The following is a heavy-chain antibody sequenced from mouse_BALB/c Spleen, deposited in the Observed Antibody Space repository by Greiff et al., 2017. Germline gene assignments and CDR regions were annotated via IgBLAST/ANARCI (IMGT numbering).Heavy chain of an antibody. Sequence: VQVVESGAELARPGASVKMSCKASGYTFTSYTMHWVKQRPGQGLEWIGYINPSSGYTNYNQKFKDKATLTADKSSSTAYMQLSSLTSEDSAVYYCARLGGPYAMDYWGQGTSVTVSS. CDR3: ARLGGPYAMDY. CDR1: GYTFTSYT. J-gene: IGHJ4*01. V-gene: IGHV1-4*01. CDR2: INPSSGYT.